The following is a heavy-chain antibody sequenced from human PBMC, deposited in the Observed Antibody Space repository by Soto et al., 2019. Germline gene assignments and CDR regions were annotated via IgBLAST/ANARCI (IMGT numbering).Heavy chain of an antibody. Sequence: EVELLESGGGLVRPGGSLRLSCAASGFTFSHYVLSWVRQSPERGLEWVSSISGSGSSVYVADSVRGRFIMSRDLSTNTVSLNMNSLRAEDTAVYYCAKVRASYLSASYFYYGLDVWGQGTTVTVSS. CDR3: AKVRASYLSASYFYYGLDV. D-gene: IGHD3-10*01. CDR1: GFTFSHYV. V-gene: IGHV3-23*01. J-gene: IGHJ6*02. CDR2: ISGSGSSV.